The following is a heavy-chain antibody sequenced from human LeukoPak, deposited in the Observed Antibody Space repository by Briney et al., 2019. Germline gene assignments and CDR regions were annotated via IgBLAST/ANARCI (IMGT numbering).Heavy chain of an antibody. CDR1: GFTFSTYS. CDR3: ARDRAAPTWFFDL. CDR2: ISGDSNTI. Sequence: GGSLRLSCAASGFTFSTYSMNWVRQAPGERLEWLSYISGDSNTIYYPDSVKGRFTISRDNAKTSLYLQMNTLRDEDTAVYYCARDRAAPTWFFDLWGRGTLVLVSS. V-gene: IGHV3-48*02. J-gene: IGHJ2*01. D-gene: IGHD2-15*01.